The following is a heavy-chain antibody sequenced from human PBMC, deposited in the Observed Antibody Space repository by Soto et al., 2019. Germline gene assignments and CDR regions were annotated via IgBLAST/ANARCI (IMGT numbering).Heavy chain of an antibody. J-gene: IGHJ3*01. V-gene: IGHV3-9*01. D-gene: IGHD2-2*01. CDR3: ARDTEENQLLYDALDF. CDR1: GFTFDYYA. CDR2: ISFNSGSI. Sequence: PGGSLRLSCVASGFTFDYYAMHWVRQAPGKGLEWVSGISFNSGSIGYAESVKGRFTISRDNARNSLYLQMNSLRAEDTALYYCARDTEENQLLYDALDFWGQGTMVTVSS.